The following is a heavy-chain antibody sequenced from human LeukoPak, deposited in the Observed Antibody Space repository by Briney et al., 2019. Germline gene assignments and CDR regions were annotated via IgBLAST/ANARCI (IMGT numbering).Heavy chain of an antibody. CDR2: ISSSSSYI. D-gene: IGHD6-13*01. V-gene: IGHV3-21*01. J-gene: IGHJ4*02. Sequence: GGSLRLSCAASGFTFSSYSMNWVRQAPGKGLEWGSSISSSSSYIYYADSVKGRFTISRDNAKNSLYLQMNSLRAEDTAVYYCARDRIAAAGTPDYWGQGTLVTVSS. CDR1: GFTFSSYS. CDR3: ARDRIAAAGTPDY.